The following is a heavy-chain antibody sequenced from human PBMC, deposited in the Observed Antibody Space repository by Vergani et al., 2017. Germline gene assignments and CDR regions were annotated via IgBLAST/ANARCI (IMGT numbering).Heavy chain of an antibody. J-gene: IGHJ6*02. D-gene: IGHD1-26*01. CDR3: AILPSLQSDLSLWDV. Sequence: QVQLIQSGAEVRKPGSSVKVSCKASGDTVNSYSITWVRQAPGQGLEWMGRIIPLLNVTTYAQRFQGRVSMTADESTSTVYMHLRTLKSEDTAVYFCAILPSLQSDLSLWDVWGQGATVTV. CDR1: GDTVNSYS. CDR2: IIPLLNVT. V-gene: IGHV1-69*02.